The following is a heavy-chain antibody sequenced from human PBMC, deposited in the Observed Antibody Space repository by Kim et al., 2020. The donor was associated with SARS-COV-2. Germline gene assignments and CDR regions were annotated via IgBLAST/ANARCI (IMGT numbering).Heavy chain of an antibody. D-gene: IGHD3-10*01. J-gene: IGHJ6*02. CDR3: ARDFMVRGVIDRYYYGMDV. Sequence: GRFTISRDTAKNSLYLQMNSLRAEDTAVYYCARDFMVRGVIDRYYYGMDVWGQGTTVTVSS. V-gene: IGHV3-11*04.